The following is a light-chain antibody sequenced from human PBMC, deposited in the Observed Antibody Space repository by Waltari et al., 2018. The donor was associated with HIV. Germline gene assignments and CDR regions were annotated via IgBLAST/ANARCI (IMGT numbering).Light chain of an antibody. CDR3: GSWDDSLCGGV. V-gene: IGLV1-51*01. Sequence: QSVLTQPPSVSAAPGENVSISCFGSDSNIGSNHVAWYQQVPGTAPKLLIFARERRSSGTPERFAASKSDTSATLDITGLQIGDEAVYHCGSWDDSLCGGVFGGGTRLTVL. CDR2: ARE. J-gene: IGLJ3*02. CDR1: DSNIGSNH.